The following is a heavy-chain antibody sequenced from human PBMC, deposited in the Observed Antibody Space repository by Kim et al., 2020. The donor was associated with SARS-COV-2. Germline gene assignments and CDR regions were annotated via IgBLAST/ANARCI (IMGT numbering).Heavy chain of an antibody. D-gene: IGHD3-3*01. CDR2: IFGSGTDT. J-gene: IGHJ2*01. V-gene: IGHV3-23*01. CDR3: ERHVHRNTWAFFWYFDL. CDR1: GFAFSSYA. Sequence: GGSLRLSCEASGFAFSSYAMSWVRQVQGKGLEWVSNIFGSGTDTYHADFVKGRFTISKDNSKNKLYLQMNSLRPEDTAVYYCERHVHRNTWAFFWYFDLWGRGTPVTVSS.